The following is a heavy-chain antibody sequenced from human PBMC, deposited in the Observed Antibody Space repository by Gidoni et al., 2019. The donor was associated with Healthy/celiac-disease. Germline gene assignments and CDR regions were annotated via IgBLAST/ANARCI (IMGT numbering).Heavy chain of an antibody. V-gene: IGHV4-39*01. CDR2: IYYSGST. J-gene: IGHJ4*02. CDR3: ASMGLLWFGELTY. Sequence: QLQLQESGPGLVKPSETLSLTCPVPGGSISTSRYYWGWLRQPPGKGLEWMGSIYYSGSTYDNPSLKSRVTISVDTSKNQFSLKLSSVTAADTAVYYCASMGLLWFGELTYWGQGTLVTVSS. CDR1: GGSISTSRYY. D-gene: IGHD3-10*01.